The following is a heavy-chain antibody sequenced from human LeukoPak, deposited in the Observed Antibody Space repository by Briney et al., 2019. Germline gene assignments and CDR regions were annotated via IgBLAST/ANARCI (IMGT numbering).Heavy chain of an antibody. J-gene: IGHJ3*02. CDR3: AKEGAGNRLTDAFDI. CDR2: ISGSGGST. CDR1: GFIFSRYA. V-gene: IGHV3-23*01. D-gene: IGHD1-14*01. Sequence: AGGSLTLFCAASGFIFSRYAMSWVRQSPGKGLEWVSAISGSGGSTYYADSVKGRFTISRDNSKNTLYLQMNSLRAEDTAVYYCAKEGAGNRLTDAFDIWGQGTMVTVSS.